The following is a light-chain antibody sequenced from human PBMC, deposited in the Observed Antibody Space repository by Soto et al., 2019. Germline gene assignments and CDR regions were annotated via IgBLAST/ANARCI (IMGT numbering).Light chain of an antibody. CDR3: GTWDSSLSAYV. CDR1: SSNIGTNA. V-gene: IGLV1-44*01. J-gene: IGLJ1*01. CDR2: NNN. Sequence: QSVLTQPPSASGTPGQRVTISCSGSSSNIGTNAVNWYQQLPGTAPKLLIYNNNQRPSGVPDRFSGSKSGTSATLGITGHQTGDEADYYCGTWDSSLSAYVFGTGTKVTVL.